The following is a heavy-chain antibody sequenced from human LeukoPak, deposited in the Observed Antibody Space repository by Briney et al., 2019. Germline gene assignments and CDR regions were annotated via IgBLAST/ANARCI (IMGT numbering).Heavy chain of an antibody. V-gene: IGHV4-39*01. CDR2: IYYSGST. D-gene: IGHD3-22*01. CDR3: ARFSLLLPNYFDY. CDR1: GGSISSSSYY. J-gene: IGHJ4*02. Sequence: SETLSLTCTVSGGSISSSSYYWGWIRQPPGKGLEWIGSIYYSGSTYYNPSLKSRVTISVDTSKNQFSLKLSSVTAADTAVYYCARFSLLLPNYFDYWGQGTLVTASS.